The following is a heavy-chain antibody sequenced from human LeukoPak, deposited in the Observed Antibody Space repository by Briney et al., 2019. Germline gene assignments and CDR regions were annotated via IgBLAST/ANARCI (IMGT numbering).Heavy chain of an antibody. CDR3: ARMLDWSGYSGDY. V-gene: IGHV4-38-2*01. CDR2: IYHSGST. CDR1: GYSISSGYY. Sequence: PSETLSLTCAASGYSISSGYYWGWIRQPPGKGLEWIGSIYHSGSTYYNPSLKSRVTISVDTSKNQFSLKLSSVTAADTAVYYCARMLDWSGYSGDYWGQGTLVTVSS. J-gene: IGHJ4*02. D-gene: IGHD3-3*01.